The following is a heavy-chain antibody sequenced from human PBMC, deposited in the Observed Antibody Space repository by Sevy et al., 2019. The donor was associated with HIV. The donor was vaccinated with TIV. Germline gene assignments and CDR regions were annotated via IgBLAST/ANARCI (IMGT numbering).Heavy chain of an antibody. J-gene: IGHJ4*02. Sequence: GGSLRLSCAASGFTFSSYAMHWVRQAPGKGLEWVAVISYDGSNKYYADSVKGRFTISRDNSKNTLYLQMNSLRAEDTAVYYCAREGVDSRGAMDYWGQGTLVTVSS. CDR2: ISYDGSNK. CDR3: AREGVDSRGAMDY. V-gene: IGHV3-30-3*01. CDR1: GFTFSSYA. D-gene: IGHD5-12*01.